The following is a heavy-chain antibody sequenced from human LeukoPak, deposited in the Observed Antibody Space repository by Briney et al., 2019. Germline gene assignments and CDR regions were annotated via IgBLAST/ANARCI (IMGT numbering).Heavy chain of an antibody. CDR2: INHSGST. CDR3: AKHEYGDLKDFDY. CDR1: GGSFSGYY. D-gene: IGHD4-17*01. Sequence: SETLSLTCAVYGGSFSGYYWSWIRQSPEKGLEWIGEINHSGSTNYNPSLKSRVTILVDTSKSQFSLKLTSVTAADTAVYYCAKHEYGDLKDFDYWGQGTLVTVSS. V-gene: IGHV4-34*01. J-gene: IGHJ4*02.